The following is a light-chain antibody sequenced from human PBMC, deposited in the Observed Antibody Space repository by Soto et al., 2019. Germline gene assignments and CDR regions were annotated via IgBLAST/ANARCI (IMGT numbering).Light chain of an antibody. CDR2: DVS. Sequence: QSALTQPASVSGSPGQSITISCTGTSSDVGRYNFVSWYQQHPGKAPKLMISDVSNRPSGISNRFSCSKAGNTASLTSSGLPAEDEADYYCSSYTSRSTRVFGTGTKLTVL. V-gene: IGLV2-14*01. J-gene: IGLJ1*01. CDR3: SSYTSRSTRV. CDR1: SSDVGRYNF.